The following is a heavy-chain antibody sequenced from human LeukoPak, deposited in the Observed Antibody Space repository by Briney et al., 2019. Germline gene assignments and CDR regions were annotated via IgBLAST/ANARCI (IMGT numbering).Heavy chain of an antibody. Sequence: GGSLRLSCAASGFTFSGSGMHWVRQAPGKGLEWVAFIRSDGFTKYYADSVKGRFTISRDNFKNTLYLQMNSLKAEDTAVYYCAKDSRNLPFDYWGQGTLVTVSS. CDR2: IRSDGFTK. D-gene: IGHD1-14*01. V-gene: IGHV3-30*02. J-gene: IGHJ4*02. CDR3: AKDSRNLPFDY. CDR1: GFTFSGSG.